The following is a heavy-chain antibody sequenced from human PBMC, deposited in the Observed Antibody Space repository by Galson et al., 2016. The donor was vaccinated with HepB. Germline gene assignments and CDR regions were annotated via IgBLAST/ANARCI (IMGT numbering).Heavy chain of an antibody. Sequence: SLRLSCAASGFTFRDYVISWFRQAPGKGLEWVGFTRAKYYGGTTECAASLQGRFSISRDDSKSIAYLQMNSLRPEDTAFYYCAKDLRVDWDSTKTGDWYSDLWGRGTLVTVSS. J-gene: IGHJ2*01. CDR3: AKDLRVDWDSTKTGDWYSDL. D-gene: IGHD3/OR15-3a*01. CDR2: TRAKYYGGTT. CDR1: GFTFRDYV. V-gene: IGHV3-49*03.